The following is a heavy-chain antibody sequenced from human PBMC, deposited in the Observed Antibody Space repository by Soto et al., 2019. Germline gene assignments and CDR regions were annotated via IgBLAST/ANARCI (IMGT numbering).Heavy chain of an antibody. V-gene: IGHV1-3*01. Sequence: ASVKVSCKASGYTFTSYAMHWVRQAPGQRLEWMEWINAGNGNTKYSQKFQGRVTITRDTSASTAYMELSSLRSEDTAVYYCARGVAPYYFDYWGQGTLVTVSS. CDR3: ARGVAPYYFDY. D-gene: IGHD2-15*01. CDR2: INAGNGNT. J-gene: IGHJ4*02. CDR1: GYTFTSYA.